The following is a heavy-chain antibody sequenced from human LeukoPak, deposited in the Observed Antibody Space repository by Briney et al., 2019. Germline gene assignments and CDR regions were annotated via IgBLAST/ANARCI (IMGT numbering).Heavy chain of an antibody. J-gene: IGHJ5*01. CDR1: GFTFSSYA. V-gene: IGHV3-23*01. D-gene: IGHD3-10*01. CDR2: NSGSGTST. Sequence: PGGSLRLSCSASGFTFSSYAMSWVRQAPGKGLEWVSVNSGSGTSTYYADSVKGRFTISRDNSKNTLYLQMNSLRAEDTAVYYCAKTPGDAMVRGVMFWFDSWGQGTLVTVSS. CDR3: AKTPGDAMVRGVMFWFDS.